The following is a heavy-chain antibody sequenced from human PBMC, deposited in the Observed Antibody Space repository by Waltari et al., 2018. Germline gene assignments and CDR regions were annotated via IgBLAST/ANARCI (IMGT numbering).Heavy chain of an antibody. J-gene: IGHJ5*02. CDR3: ARDRGRGLYLDT. CDR2: VHNSGKI. V-gene: IGHV4-4*02. CDR1: GDSMSGTNC. D-gene: IGHD2-15*01. Sequence: QLQLQESGPGLVEPSGTLSLTCAVSGDSMSGTNCWSWVRQSPQKGLEWIGQVHNSGKINYSPSFASRVTISGDTSNNQFSRMVTSATAADTAVYYCARDRGRGLYLDTWGPGILVTVSP.